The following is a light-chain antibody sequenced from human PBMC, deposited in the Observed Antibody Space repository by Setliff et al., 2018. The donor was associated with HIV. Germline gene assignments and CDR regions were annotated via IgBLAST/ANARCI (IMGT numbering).Light chain of an antibody. V-gene: IGLV2-8*01. CDR1: SSDVGGYNY. Sequence: QSVLTQPPSASGSPGQSVTISCTGTSSDVGGYNYASWYQQHPGKAPKLMIYEVSKWPSGVPDRFSGSKSGNTASLTVSGLQAEDEADYYCSSYAGSNNYVFGTGTKVTVL. J-gene: IGLJ1*01. CDR2: EVS. CDR3: SSYAGSNNYV.